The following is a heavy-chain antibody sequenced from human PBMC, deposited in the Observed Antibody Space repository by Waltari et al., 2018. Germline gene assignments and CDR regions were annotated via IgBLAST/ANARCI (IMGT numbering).Heavy chain of an antibody. Sequence: QVQLQQWGAGLLKPSETLSLTCTVYGGSFSGYYWSGSRQPPGKGREWIGEINHSGRTNYNPSLKSRVTISVDTSKNQFSLKLSSVTAADTAVYYCARGRWSTYYYGSGSSTFDYWGQGTLVTVSS. D-gene: IGHD3-10*01. V-gene: IGHV4-34*01. CDR1: GGSFSGYY. J-gene: IGHJ4*02. CDR3: ARGRWSTYYYGSGSSTFDY. CDR2: INHSGRT.